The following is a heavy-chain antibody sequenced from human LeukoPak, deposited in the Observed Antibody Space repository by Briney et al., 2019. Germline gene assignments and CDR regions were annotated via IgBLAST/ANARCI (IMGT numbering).Heavy chain of an antibody. V-gene: IGHV4-39*01. Sequence: SETLSLTCSVSGGSIRSRSDYWGWIRQPPGKGLEWIGSTSYSGSTYYNPSLKSRVIISVDTSTNQFSLRLGSVTAGDTAVYYCARHGYNPFDFGYWGQGSLVTVSS. CDR2: TSYSGST. CDR1: GGSIRSRSDY. CDR3: ARHGYNPFDFGY. J-gene: IGHJ4*02. D-gene: IGHD5-24*01.